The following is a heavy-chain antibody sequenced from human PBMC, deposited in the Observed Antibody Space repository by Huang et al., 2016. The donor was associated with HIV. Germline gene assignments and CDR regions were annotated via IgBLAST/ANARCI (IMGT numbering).Heavy chain of an antibody. J-gene: IGHJ5*02. D-gene: IGHD2-15*01. Sequence: QVQLQESGPGLVRPTETLSLTCTVSGGSISSQYWSWIRQPPGGGLEWVGSVYYTGTTTYNPSLKRRLTMSVDRSKNRFSLTLKSMTATDTAVYFCARARLSYCSGGSCFSDWFDPWGQGTLVTVSS. V-gene: IGHV4-59*11. CDR1: GGSISSQY. CDR2: VYYTGTT. CDR3: ARARLSYCSGGSCFSDWFDP.